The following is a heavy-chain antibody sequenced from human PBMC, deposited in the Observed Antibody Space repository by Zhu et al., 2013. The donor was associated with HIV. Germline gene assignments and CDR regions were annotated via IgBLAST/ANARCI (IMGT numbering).Heavy chain of an antibody. V-gene: IGHV1-69*01. CDR3: ARERFLEWLLAPSWFDP. J-gene: IGHJ5*02. D-gene: IGHD3-3*01. CDR1: GGTFSSYA. CDR2: IIPIFGTA. Sequence: QVQLVQSGAEVKKPGSSVKVSCKASGGTFSSYAISWVRQAPGQGLEWMGGIIPIFGTANYAQKFQGRVTITADESTSTAYMELSSLRSEDTAVYYCARERFLEWLLAPSWFDPWGQGTLVTVSS.